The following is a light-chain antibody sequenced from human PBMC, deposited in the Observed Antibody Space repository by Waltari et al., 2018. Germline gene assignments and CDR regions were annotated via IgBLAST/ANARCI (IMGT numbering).Light chain of an antibody. Sequence: QSALTQPASVSGSPGQSITISCTGTSSDVGTYNLVSWYQQYPGKAPKVMIYDDNRRLSGVSDRFSGSKSGNTASLTISGVQAEDEADYYCCSYAGSYTWVFGGGTKLTVL. CDR2: DDN. CDR3: CSYAGSYTWV. V-gene: IGLV2-23*01. J-gene: IGLJ3*02. CDR1: SSDVGTYNL.